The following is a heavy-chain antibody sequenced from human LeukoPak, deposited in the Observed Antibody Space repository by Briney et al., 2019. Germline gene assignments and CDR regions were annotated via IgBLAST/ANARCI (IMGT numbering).Heavy chain of an antibody. D-gene: IGHD6-19*01. CDR3: AKERGWTAAFDI. J-gene: IGHJ3*02. V-gene: IGHV3-30*02. CDR1: GFTFSSYG. CDR2: IRYDGSNK. Sequence: GGSLRLPCAASGFTFSSYGMHWVRQAPGKGLEWVAFIRYDGSNKYYADSVKGRFTISRDNSKNTLYLQMNSLRAEDTAVYYCAKERGWTAAFDIWGRGTMVTVSS.